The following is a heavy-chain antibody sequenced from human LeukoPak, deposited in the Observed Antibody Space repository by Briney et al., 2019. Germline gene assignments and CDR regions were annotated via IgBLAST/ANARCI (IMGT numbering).Heavy chain of an antibody. V-gene: IGHV4-34*01. CDR1: GGSFSGYY. CDR3: ARWGYCSSTSCYAALFDY. J-gene: IGHJ4*02. CDR2: INHSGST. D-gene: IGHD2-2*01. Sequence: SETLSLTCAVYGGSFSGYYWSWIRQPPGKGLEWIGEINHSGSTNYNPSLKSRVTISVDTSKNQFSLKLSSVTAADTAVYYCARWGYCSSTSCYAALFDYWGQGTLVTVSS.